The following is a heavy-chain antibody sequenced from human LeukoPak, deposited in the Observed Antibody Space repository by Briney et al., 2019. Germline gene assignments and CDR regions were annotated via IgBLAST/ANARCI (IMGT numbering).Heavy chain of an antibody. Sequence: ASVKVSCKASGYTFTGYYMHWVRQAPGQGLEWMGWINPNSGGTNYAQKFQGRVTMTRDTSISTAYMELSRLRSDDTAVYYCATLDIVVVPALRDSESAFDIWGQGTMVTVSS. J-gene: IGHJ3*02. D-gene: IGHD2-2*01. CDR2: INPNSGGT. CDR3: ATLDIVVVPALRDSESAFDI. V-gene: IGHV1-2*02. CDR1: GYTFTGYY.